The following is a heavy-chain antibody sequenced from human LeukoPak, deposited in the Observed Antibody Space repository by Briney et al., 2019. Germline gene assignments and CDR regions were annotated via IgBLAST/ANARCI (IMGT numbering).Heavy chain of an antibody. CDR3: ATAREYSNAFDI. D-gene: IGHD5-18*01. V-gene: IGHV4-39*07. J-gene: IGHJ3*02. CDR1: GGSISSSSYY. Sequence: ASETLSLTCTVSGGSISSSSYYWGWVRQPPGKGLEWIGSIYYSGSTYYNPSLKSRVTISVDTSKNQFSLKLSSVTAADTAVYYCATAREYSNAFDIWGQGTMVTVSS. CDR2: IYYSGST.